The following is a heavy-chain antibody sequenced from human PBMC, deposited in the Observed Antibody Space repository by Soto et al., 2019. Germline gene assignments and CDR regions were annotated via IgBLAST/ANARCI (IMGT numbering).Heavy chain of an antibody. CDR1: GFTFKTYS. V-gene: IGHV3-48*01. CDR3: TRDAISMVRGTDNWFDP. J-gene: IGHJ5*02. CDR2: ISSSSSTI. D-gene: IGHD3-10*01. Sequence: GGSLRLSCVASGFTFKTYSMNWVRQAPGKGLVWVSYISSSSSTIYYTDSVKGRFTISRDNAKNSLYLQMNRLRADDTAVYYCTRDAISMVRGTDNWFDPWGQGTLVTVSS.